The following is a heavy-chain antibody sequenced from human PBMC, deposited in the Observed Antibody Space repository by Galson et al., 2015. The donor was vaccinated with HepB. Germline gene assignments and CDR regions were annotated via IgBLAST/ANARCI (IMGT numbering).Heavy chain of an antibody. D-gene: IGHD5-18*01. CDR2: ISYDGSNK. CDR1: GLTFSSYA. Sequence: SMRLSGAASGLTFSSYAMPRACQVPGKGLEWGAVISYDGSNKYYADSVKGRFTISRDNSKNTLYLQMNSLRAEDTAVYYCARTVDTAMVTDENFDYWGQGTLVTVSS. J-gene: IGHJ4*02. CDR3: ARTVDTAMVTDENFDY. V-gene: IGHV3-30*04.